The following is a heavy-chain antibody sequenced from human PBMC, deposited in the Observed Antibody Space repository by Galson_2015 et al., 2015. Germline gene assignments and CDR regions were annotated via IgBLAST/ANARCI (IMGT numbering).Heavy chain of an antibody. Sequence: CAISGDSVSSNSAAWNWIRQSPSRGLEWLGRTYYRSKWNNDYAVSVKSRITINPDTSKNQFSLQLNPVTPEDTAVYYCARGGYGYCTGGVCYTDDAFDIWGQGTMVTVSS. J-gene: IGHJ3*02. CDR3: ARGGYGYCTGGVCYTDDAFDI. CDR2: TYYRSKWNN. CDR1: GDSVSSNSAA. D-gene: IGHD2-8*02. V-gene: IGHV6-1*01.